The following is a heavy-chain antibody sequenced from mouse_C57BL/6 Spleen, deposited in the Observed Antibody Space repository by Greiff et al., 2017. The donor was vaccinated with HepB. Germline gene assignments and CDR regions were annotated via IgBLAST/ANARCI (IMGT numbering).Heavy chain of an antibody. CDR2: IWGVGST. Sequence: VKLQESGPGLVAPSQSLSITCTVSGFSLTSYGVDWVRQSPGKGLEWLGVIWGVGSTNYNSALKSRLSISKDNSKSQVFLKMNSLQTDDTAMYYCASAPYGKTPFAYWGQGTLVTVSA. CDR3: ASAPYGKTPFAY. J-gene: IGHJ3*01. CDR1: GFSLTSYG. V-gene: IGHV2-6*01. D-gene: IGHD2-1*01.